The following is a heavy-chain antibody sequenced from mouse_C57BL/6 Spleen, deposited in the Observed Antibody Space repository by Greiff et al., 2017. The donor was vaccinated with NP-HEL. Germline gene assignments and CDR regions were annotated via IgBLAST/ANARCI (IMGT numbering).Heavy chain of an antibody. CDR1: GFTFTDSG. D-gene: IGHD1-1*01. CDR2: ISPGSGTI. V-gene: IGHV5-17*01. CDR3: ARKDGSSWYFDV. J-gene: IGHJ1*03. Sequence: EVQGVESGGGLVKPGGSLKLSCPASGFTFTDSGMHWVRQAPGTGLEWVAYISPGSGTISYADTVKSRFTISRDNAKNTLFLQMTSLRSEDTAMYYCARKDGSSWYFDVWGTGTTVTVSS.